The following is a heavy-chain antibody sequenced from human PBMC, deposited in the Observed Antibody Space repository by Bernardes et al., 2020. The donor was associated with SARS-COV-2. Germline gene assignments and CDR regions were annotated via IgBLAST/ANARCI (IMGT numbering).Heavy chain of an antibody. J-gene: IGHJ6*03. Sequence: GGSLRLSCVASGFSFTRYAMSWVRQVPGKGLEWVASISGSDGTRYHADSVEGRFTISRDDAEKTLFLQMTRLRVEDAAIYYCAKGGEDNHAYYYFMDVWGKGATVSVSS. CDR3: AKGGEDNHAYYYFMDV. CDR1: GFSFTRYA. D-gene: IGHD3-16*01. V-gene: IGHV3-23*01. CDR2: ISGSDGTR.